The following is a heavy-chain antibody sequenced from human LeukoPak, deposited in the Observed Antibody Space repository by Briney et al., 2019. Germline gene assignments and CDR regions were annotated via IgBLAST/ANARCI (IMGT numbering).Heavy chain of an antibody. D-gene: IGHD3-22*01. V-gene: IGHV1-2*02. CDR2: INPNSGGT. Sequence: ASVKVSCKASGYTFTGYYMHWVRQAPGQGLEWMGWINPNSGGTNYAQKFQGRVTMTRDTSISTAYMELSRLRSDDTAVYYCAGSPYYYDSSGYLDYYYYMDVWGKGTTVTISS. CDR1: GYTFTGYY. J-gene: IGHJ6*03. CDR3: AGSPYYYDSSGYLDYYYYMDV.